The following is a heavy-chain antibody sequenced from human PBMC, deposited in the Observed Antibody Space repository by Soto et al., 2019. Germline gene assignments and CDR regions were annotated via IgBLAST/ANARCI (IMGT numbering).Heavy chain of an antibody. CDR3: ARESGYSSGWLDAFDI. CDR1: GFTFSSYS. CDR2: ISSSSSTI. D-gene: IGHD6-19*01. Sequence: EVQLVESGGGLVQPGGSLRLSCAASGFTFSSYSMNWVRQAPGKGLEWVSYISSSSSTIYYADSVKGRFTISRDNAKNSLYLQMNSLRAEDTAVYYCARESGYSSGWLDAFDIWGQGTMVTVSS. J-gene: IGHJ3*02. V-gene: IGHV3-48*01.